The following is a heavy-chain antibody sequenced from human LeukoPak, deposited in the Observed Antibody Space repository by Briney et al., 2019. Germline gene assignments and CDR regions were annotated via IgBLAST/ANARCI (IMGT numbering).Heavy chain of an antibody. CDR3: ARGYDIDV. CDR2: IYYTGTT. Sequence: SETLSLTCTVSNGSINFVSYYWSWIRQPPGKALEWIGYIYYTGTTKYNPSLKSRATISLDTSKNQFSLKLASVTAADTALFFCARGYDIDVWGQGTTVTVSS. J-gene: IGHJ6*02. CDR1: NGSINFVSYY. V-gene: IGHV4-61*01.